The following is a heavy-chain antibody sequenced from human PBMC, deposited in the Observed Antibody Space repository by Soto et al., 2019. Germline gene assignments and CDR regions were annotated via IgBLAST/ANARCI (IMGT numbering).Heavy chain of an antibody. CDR3: ARDLKYGLFDY. Sequence: EVQLVESGGGLVQPGGSLRLSCAASGFTFSSYSMNWVRQAPGKGLEWDSYISSSSSTIYYADSVKGRFTISRDNAKNSLYLQMNSMRAEDTAVYYCARDLKYGLFDYCGRGTLVTVSS. J-gene: IGHJ4*02. D-gene: IGHD4-17*01. CDR1: GFTFSSYS. V-gene: IGHV3-48*01. CDR2: ISSSSSTI.